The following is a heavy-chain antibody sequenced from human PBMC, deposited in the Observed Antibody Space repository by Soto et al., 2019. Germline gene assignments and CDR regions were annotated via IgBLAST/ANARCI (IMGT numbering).Heavy chain of an antibody. V-gene: IGHV4-59*01. D-gene: IGHD3-22*01. CDR1: GDSISSYY. CDR2: IYYSGST. Sequence: SETVSLTCTVSGDSISSYYWNWIRQPPGKGLEWIGYIYYSGSTNYNPSLKSRVTISVDTSKNQFSLKLSSVTAADTAVYYCARESYYYDSSGDKSRGLDYWGQGTLVTVS. J-gene: IGHJ4*02. CDR3: ARESYYYDSSGDKSRGLDY.